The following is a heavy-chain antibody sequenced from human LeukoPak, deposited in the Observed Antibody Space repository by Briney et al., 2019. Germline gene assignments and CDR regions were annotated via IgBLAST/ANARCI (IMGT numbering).Heavy chain of an antibody. D-gene: IGHD6-13*01. CDR2: ISGSTTTT. J-gene: IGHJ4*02. CDR3: AKDRGSWYRCFDY. Sequence: GGSLRLSCAASGFSFSNYAMTWVRQAPGKGLEWVSMISGSTTTTYYADSVKGRFTISRDNSKNTLYLQMNSLRADDTAVYYCAKDRGSWYRCFDYWGQGNLVTVSS. V-gene: IGHV3-23*01. CDR1: GFSFSNYA.